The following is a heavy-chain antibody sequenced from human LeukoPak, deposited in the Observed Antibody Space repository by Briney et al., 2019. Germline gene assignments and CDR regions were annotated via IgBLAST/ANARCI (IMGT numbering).Heavy chain of an antibody. CDR3: ARAPLPLVVVPAAMTHYYYGMDV. V-gene: IGHV1-69*06. CDR2: IIPIFGTA. D-gene: IGHD2-2*01. CDR1: GGTFSSYA. J-gene: IGHJ6*04. Sequence: SVKVSCKASGGTFSSYAISWVRQAPGQGLEWMGGIIPIFGTANYAQKFQGRVMITADKSTSTAYMEPSSLRSEDTAVYYCARAPLPLVVVPAAMTHYYYGMDVWGKGTTVTVSS.